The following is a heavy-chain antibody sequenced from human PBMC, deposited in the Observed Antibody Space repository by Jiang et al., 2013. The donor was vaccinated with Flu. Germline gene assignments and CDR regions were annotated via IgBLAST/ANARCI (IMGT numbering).Heavy chain of an antibody. CDR1: GGSISSSSYY. Sequence: LLKPSETLSLTCTVSGGSISSSSYYWGWIRQPPGKGLEWIGSIYYSGSTYYNPSLKSRVTISVDTSKNQFSLKLSSVTAADTAVYYCASLHKTGDAHYYYYGMDVWGQGTTVTVSS. CDR3: ASLHKTGDAHYYYYGMDV. CDR2: IYYSGST. V-gene: IGHV4-39*01. J-gene: IGHJ6*02. D-gene: IGHD7-27*01.